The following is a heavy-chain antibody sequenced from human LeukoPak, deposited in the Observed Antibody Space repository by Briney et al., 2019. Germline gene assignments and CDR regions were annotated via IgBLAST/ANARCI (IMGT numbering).Heavy chain of an antibody. V-gene: IGHV3-30-3*01. Sequence: PGGSLRLSCAASGFTFSSYAMHWVRQAPGKGLEWVAVISYGGSNKYYADSVKGRFTISRDNSKNTLYLQMNSLRAEDTAVYYCARGRDSSGFPYRYYGMDVWGQGTTVTVSS. J-gene: IGHJ6*02. CDR2: ISYGGSNK. D-gene: IGHD3-22*01. CDR3: ARGRDSSGFPYRYYGMDV. CDR1: GFTFSSYA.